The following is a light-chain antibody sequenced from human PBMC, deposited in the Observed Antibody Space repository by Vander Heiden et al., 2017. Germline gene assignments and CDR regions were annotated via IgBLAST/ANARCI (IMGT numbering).Light chain of an antibody. CDR2: DAS. J-gene: IGKJ5*01. V-gene: IGKV3-11*01. Sequence: EIVLTQSPATLSMSPGERATLSCRASQSVSSYLAWSQQKPGQAPRLLIYDASNRATGIPARFSGSVSGTDFTLTISILEPEDFAVYYCQQRSNWPPGLTFGQGTRLEIK. CDR1: QSVSSY. CDR3: QQRSNWPPGLT.